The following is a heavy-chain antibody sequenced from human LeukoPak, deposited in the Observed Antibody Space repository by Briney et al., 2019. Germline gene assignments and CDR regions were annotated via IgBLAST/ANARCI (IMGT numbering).Heavy chain of an antibody. CDR2: ISGDGRIT. Sequence: TGGSLRLSCAASRLTFSNYVMGWVRPAPGKGLECVSAISGDGRITYYADSVKGRFTISRENSKNTLYLQMNSLRAEDTAIYYCARVSGRIQVWPQPFGDGLDVWGQGTTVTVSS. V-gene: IGHV3-23*01. J-gene: IGHJ6*02. D-gene: IGHD3-10*01. CDR1: RLTFSNYV. CDR3: ARVSGRIQVWPQPFGDGLDV.